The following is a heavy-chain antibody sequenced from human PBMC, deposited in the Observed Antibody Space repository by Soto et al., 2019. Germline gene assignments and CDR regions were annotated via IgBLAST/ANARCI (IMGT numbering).Heavy chain of an antibody. D-gene: IGHD2-15*01. J-gene: IGHJ6*02. CDR1: GDSISSRNW. CDR2: ISHGGNT. V-gene: IGHV4-4*02. Sequence: QVQLQESGPGLVKPSGTLSLTCAVSGDSISSRNWWSWVRQPPGKGLEGIGQISHGGNTNYNPSLQSRVTISVDKSKNQFSLKLSSVTAADTAVYYCARAGRGYCSGFSCDSGLYGMDVWGQGTTVTVSS. CDR3: ARAGRGYCSGFSCDSGLYGMDV.